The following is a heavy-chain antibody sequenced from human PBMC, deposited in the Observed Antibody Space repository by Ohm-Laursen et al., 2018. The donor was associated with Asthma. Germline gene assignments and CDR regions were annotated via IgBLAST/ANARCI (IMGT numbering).Heavy chain of an antibody. J-gene: IGHJ4*02. V-gene: IGHV3-30-3*01. D-gene: IGHD4-17*01. Sequence: SSLRLSCTASGFPFSLYAMSWVRQAPGKGLEWVAVISYDGSNKYYADSVKGRFTISRDNSKNTLYLQMNSLRTEDTAVYYCARGPDYGDLGGFFDYWGQGSLVTVSS. CDR1: GFPFSLYA. CDR3: ARGPDYGDLGGFFDY. CDR2: ISYDGSNK.